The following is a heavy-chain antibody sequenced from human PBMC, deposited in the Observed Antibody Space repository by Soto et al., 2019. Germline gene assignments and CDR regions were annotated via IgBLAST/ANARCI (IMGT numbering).Heavy chain of an antibody. D-gene: IGHD4-4*01. CDR3: ARYDYNGYYFDY. J-gene: IGHJ4*02. V-gene: IGHV1-46*01. Sequence: APVKVSCKASGYTFSTYYMHWVRQAPGQGYEWMGIINPSGGSTTYAQKFQGRVTMTRDTSTTTVYMELSSQKSEDTAVYYCARYDYNGYYFDYWGQGTLVTVSS. CDR1: GYTFSTYY. CDR2: INPSGGST.